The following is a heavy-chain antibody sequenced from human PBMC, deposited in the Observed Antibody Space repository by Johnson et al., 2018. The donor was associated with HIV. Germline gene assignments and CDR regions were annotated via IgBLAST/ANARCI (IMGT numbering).Heavy chain of an antibody. CDR3: AKDARPEGGSDSSVYPIHDAFDI. D-gene: IGHD3-22*01. CDR1: GFSVSSNH. Sequence: VQLVESGGGLVQPGGSLRLSCAASGFSVSSNHMTWVRQAPGKGLEWVSVIYTGDSTYYADSVRGRFTVSRDNSKNTMYLQMNSLRAEDTAVYYCAKDARPEGGSDSSVYPIHDAFDIWGQGTMVTVSS. CDR2: IYTGDST. V-gene: IGHV3-66*01. J-gene: IGHJ3*02.